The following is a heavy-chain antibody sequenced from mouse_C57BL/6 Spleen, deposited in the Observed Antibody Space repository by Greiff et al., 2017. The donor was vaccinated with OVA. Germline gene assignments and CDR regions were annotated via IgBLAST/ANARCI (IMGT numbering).Heavy chain of an antibody. D-gene: IGHD2-5*01. J-gene: IGHJ1*03. V-gene: IGHV5-17*01. CDR2: ISSGSSTI. CDR3: ARAYYSNYWYFDV. Sequence: EVNVVESGGGLVKPGGSLKLSCAASGFTFSDYGMHWVRQAPEKGLEWVAYISSGSSTIYYADTVKGRFTISRDNAKNTLFLQMTSLRSEDTAMYYCARAYYSNYWYFDVWGTGTTVTVSS. CDR1: GFTFSDYG.